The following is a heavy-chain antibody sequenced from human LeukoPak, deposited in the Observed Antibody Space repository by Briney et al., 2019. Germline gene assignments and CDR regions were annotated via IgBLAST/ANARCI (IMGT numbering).Heavy chain of an antibody. D-gene: IGHD5-24*01. V-gene: IGHV3-7*01. J-gene: IGHJ6*03. CDR2: IKQAGSEK. CDR1: GFTFSSYW. CDR3: GRVWGPKPDMPAINNHFYYYMDV. Sequence: QPGGSLRLSCAASGFTFSSYWMSWVRQASGKGLEWVANIKQAGSEKYYVDSVKGRFTISRDNDKNSLHLQMDPLRADDTAVYYCGRVWGPKPDMPAINNHFYYYMDVWGKGTTVTVSS.